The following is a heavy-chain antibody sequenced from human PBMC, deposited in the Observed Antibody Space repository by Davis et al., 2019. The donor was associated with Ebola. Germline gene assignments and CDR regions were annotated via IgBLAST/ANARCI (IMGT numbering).Heavy chain of an antibody. CDR3: ARGIDI. J-gene: IGHJ3*02. CDR1: GGAIHNYY. V-gene: IGHV4-59*04. CDR2: IFYSGSA. Sequence: PSETLSLTCTVSGGAIHNYYWSWIRQPAGKGLEWIGSIFYSGSAYYNPSLKSRATMSVDTSKNQFSLKLRSVTAADTAVYYCARGIDIWGHGTMVTVSS.